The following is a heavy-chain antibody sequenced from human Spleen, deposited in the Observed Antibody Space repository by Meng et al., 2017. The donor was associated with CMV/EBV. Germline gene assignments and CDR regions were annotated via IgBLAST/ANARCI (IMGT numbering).Heavy chain of an antibody. CDR2: ISFDGSQK. J-gene: IGHJ4*02. Sequence: GESLKISCAASGFTFGTYGMHWVRQAPGEGLEWVTLISFDGSQKYYADSVKGRFTVSRDSSKNTLYLQMDGLRVEDTAVYYCARDRGDLMYYFDYWGQGTLVTVSS. CDR3: ARDRGDLMYYFDY. CDR1: GFTFGTYG. V-gene: IGHV3-33*05. D-gene: IGHD3-10*01.